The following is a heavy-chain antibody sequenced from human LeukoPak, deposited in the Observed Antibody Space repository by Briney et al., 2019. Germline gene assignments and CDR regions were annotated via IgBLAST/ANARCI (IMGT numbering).Heavy chain of an antibody. CDR2: IYYSGST. CDR1: GGSISSSSYY. J-gene: IGHJ6*02. CDR3: ARSGGYYGSGYYYYGMDV. Sequence: SETLSLTCTVSGGSISSSSYYWGWIRQPPGTGLEWIGSIYYSGSTYYNPSLKSRVTISVDTSKNQFSLKLSSVTAADTAVYYCARSGGYYGSGYYYYGMDVWGQGTTVTVSS. D-gene: IGHD3-10*01. V-gene: IGHV4-39*01.